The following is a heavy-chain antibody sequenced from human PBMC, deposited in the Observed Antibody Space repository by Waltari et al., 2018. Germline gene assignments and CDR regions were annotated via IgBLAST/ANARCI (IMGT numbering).Heavy chain of an antibody. CDR3: ATGLKGYCSGGSCYFVNDY. D-gene: IGHD2-15*01. CDR1: GYTLTELS. V-gene: IGHV1-24*01. Sequence: QVQLVQSGAEVKKPGASVKVSCKVSGYTLTELSMHWVRQAPGQGLEWMGGFDPEDGETIYAQKFQGRVTMTEDTSTDTAYMELSSLRSEDTAVYYCATGLKGYCSGGSCYFVNDYWGQGTLVTVSS. J-gene: IGHJ4*02. CDR2: FDPEDGET.